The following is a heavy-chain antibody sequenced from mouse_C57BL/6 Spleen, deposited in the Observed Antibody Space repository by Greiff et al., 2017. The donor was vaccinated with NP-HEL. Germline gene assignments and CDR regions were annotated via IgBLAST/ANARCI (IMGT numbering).Heavy chain of an antibody. CDR1: GFTFSDAW. V-gene: IGHV6-6*01. Sequence: VQLKESGGGLVQPGGSMKLSCAASGFTFSDAWMDWVRQSPEQGLEWVAEIRNKANNHATYYAESVKGRFTISRDDSKSSVYLQMNSLRAEDTGIYYCTRRDTTDQFAYWGQGTLVTVSA. CDR2: IRNKANNHAT. D-gene: IGHD1-1*01. CDR3: TRRDTTDQFAY. J-gene: IGHJ3*01.